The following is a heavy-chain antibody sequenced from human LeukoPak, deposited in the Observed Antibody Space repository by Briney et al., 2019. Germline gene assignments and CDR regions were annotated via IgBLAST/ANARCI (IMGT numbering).Heavy chain of an antibody. V-gene: IGHV4-31*03. Sequence: SETLSLTCTVSGGSISSGGYYWSWIRQHPGKGLEWIGYIYYSGSTYYNPSLKSRVTISVDTSKNQFSLKLSSVTAADTAVYYCARVRGSPHWYFDPWGRGTLVTVSS. CDR3: ARVRGSPHWYFDP. J-gene: IGHJ2*01. CDR2: IYYSGST. CDR1: GGSISSGGYY. D-gene: IGHD3-10*01.